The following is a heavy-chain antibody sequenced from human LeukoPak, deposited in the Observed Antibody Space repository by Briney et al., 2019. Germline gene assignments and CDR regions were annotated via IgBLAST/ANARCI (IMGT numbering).Heavy chain of an antibody. CDR1: GGSISSYY. CDR3: ARDRGNYPYYYYMDV. J-gene: IGHJ6*03. Sequence: SETLSLTCTVSGGSISSYYWSWIRQPAGRGLEWIGRIYTSGSTNYNPSLKSRVTMSVDTSKNQFSLKLSSATAADTAVYYCARDRGNYPYYYYMDVWGKGTTLTVSS. D-gene: IGHD1-26*01. CDR2: IYTSGST. V-gene: IGHV4-4*07.